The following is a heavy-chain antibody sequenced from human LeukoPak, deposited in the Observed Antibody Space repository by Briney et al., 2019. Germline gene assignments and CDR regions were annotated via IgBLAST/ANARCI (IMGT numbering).Heavy chain of an antibody. V-gene: IGHV4-61*02. J-gene: IGHJ4*02. CDR3: ARVTGSGSYDY. CDR1: GGSISSGSYY. Sequence: PSQTLSLTCTVSGGSISSGSYYWSWIRQPAGKGLEWIGRIYTSGSTNYNPSLKSRVTISVDTSKNQFSLKLSSVTAADTAVYYCARVTGSGSYDYWGQGTLVTVSS. D-gene: IGHD3-10*01. CDR2: IYTSGST.